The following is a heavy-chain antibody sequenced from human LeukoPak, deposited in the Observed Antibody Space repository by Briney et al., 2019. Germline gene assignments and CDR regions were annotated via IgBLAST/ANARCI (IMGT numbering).Heavy chain of an antibody. D-gene: IGHD1-26*01. CDR1: GFTFSDYY. CDR2: ISGSGSTI. V-gene: IGHV3-11*04. Sequence: PGGSLRLSCAASGFTFSDYYMSWIRQAPGKGLEWVSYISGSGSTIYYADPLKGRFTISRDNAKNSLYLQLNSLRAEDTAVYYCARESGGDLGEAFDIWGQGTMVTVSS. J-gene: IGHJ3*02. CDR3: ARESGGDLGEAFDI.